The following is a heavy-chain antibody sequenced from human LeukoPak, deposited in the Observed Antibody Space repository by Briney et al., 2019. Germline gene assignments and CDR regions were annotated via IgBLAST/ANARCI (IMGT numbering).Heavy chain of an antibody. CDR1: GLTVSNND. J-gene: IGHJ4*02. CDR3: ARRTGYGYGLDC. D-gene: IGHD5-18*01. V-gene: IGHV3-53*01. CDR2: IDIRSDT. Sequence: GGSLRLSCAPSGLTVSNNDVSWVRQAPGKGREWVSVIDIRSDTYYAETVKGRFTISRDKSKNTVSLQMDSLRAEDTAVYFCARRTGYGYGLDCWGQGTLVTVSS.